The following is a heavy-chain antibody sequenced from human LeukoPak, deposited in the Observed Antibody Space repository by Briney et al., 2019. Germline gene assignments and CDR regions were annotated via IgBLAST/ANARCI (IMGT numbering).Heavy chain of an antibody. CDR2: INPNSGGT. D-gene: IGHD1-26*01. CDR3: ARDLEWELRWDY. Sequence: ASVKVSCKASGYTFTGYYMHWVRQAPGQGLEWMGWINPNSGGTNYAQKFQGRVTMTRDTSTSTVYMELSSLRSEDTAVYYCARDLEWELRWDYWGQGTLVTVSS. V-gene: IGHV1-2*02. J-gene: IGHJ4*02. CDR1: GYTFTGYY.